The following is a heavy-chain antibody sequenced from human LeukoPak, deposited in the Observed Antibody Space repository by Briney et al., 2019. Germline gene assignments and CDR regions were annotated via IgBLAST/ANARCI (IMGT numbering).Heavy chain of an antibody. CDR2: IKQDGSEK. CDR3: ANGDGFDY. J-gene: IGHJ4*02. V-gene: IGHV3-7*01. D-gene: IGHD5-24*01. Sequence: LAGGSLRLSCATSGFTCGTYWMSWVRQAPGKGLEWVANIKQDGSEKYYVDSVKGRFTISRDNAKNSLYLQMNSLRAEDTAVYYCANGDGFDYWGQGTLVTVSS. CDR1: GFTCGTYW.